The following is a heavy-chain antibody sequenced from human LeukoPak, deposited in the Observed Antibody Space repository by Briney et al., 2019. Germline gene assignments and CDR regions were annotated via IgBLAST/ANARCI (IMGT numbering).Heavy chain of an antibody. CDR2: ISYDGSNK. V-gene: IGHV3-30-3*01. J-gene: IGHJ3*02. D-gene: IGHD6-19*01. CDR1: GFTFSGYA. Sequence: GGSLRLSCAGSGFTFSGYAMHWVRQAPGKGLEWVAVISYDGSNKYYADSVKGRFTISRDNSKNTLYLQINSLRAEDTAVYYCARDRTKQWLDDAFDIWGQGTMVTVSS. CDR3: ARDRTKQWLDDAFDI.